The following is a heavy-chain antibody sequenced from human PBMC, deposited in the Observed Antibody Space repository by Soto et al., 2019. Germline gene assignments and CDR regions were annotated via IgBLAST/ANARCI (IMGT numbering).Heavy chain of an antibody. J-gene: IGHJ6*02. CDR2: IKSKTDGGTT. V-gene: IGHV3-15*01. Sequence: PGGSLRLSCAASGFTFSNAWMSWVRQAPGKGLEWVGRIKSKTDGGTTDYAAPVKGRFTISRDDSKNTLYLQMNSLKTEDTAVYYCTTDWGSGWRKYYYYGMDVWGQGTTVTVSS. D-gene: IGHD6-19*01. CDR1: GFTFSNAW. CDR3: TTDWGSGWRKYYYYGMDV.